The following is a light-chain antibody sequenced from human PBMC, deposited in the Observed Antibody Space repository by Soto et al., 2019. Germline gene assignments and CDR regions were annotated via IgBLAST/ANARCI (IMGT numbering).Light chain of an antibody. CDR2: KAS. V-gene: IGKV1-5*03. Sequence: DIQMTQSPSTLSASVGDRVTITCRASQSISSWLAWYQQKPGKAPKLLIYKASSLESGVPSRFSGSGSGTEFTLTISGLQPEDFATYYCLQHYYYPPWTFGQGTKVDIK. J-gene: IGKJ1*01. CDR1: QSISSW. CDR3: LQHYYYPPWT.